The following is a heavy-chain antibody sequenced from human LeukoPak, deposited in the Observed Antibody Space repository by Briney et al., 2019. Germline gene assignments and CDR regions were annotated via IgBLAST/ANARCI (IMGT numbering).Heavy chain of an antibody. V-gene: IGHV4-59*01. CDR3: ARDRRSITGTNNWFDP. Sequence: PSETLSLPCTVSGGSISSYYWSWIRQPPGKGLEWIGYIYYSGSTNYNPSLKSRVTISVDTSKNQFSLKLSSVTAADTAVYYCARDRRSITGTNNWFDPWGQGTLVTVSS. J-gene: IGHJ5*02. D-gene: IGHD1-7*01. CDR2: IYYSGST. CDR1: GGSISSYY.